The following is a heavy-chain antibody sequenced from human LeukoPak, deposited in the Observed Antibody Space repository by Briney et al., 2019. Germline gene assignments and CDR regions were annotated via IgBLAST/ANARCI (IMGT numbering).Heavy chain of an antibody. Sequence: PGGSLRLSCAASGFTFSSYSMNWVRQAPGKGLEWVSSISSSSSYIYYADSVKGRFTISRDNAKNTLSLQMNTLSAEDTAVYYCARGYGGYADWYSDLWGRGTLVSVSS. J-gene: IGHJ2*01. CDR1: GFTFSSYS. V-gene: IGHV3-21*01. CDR2: ISSSSSYI. CDR3: ARGYGGYADWYSDL. D-gene: IGHD4-23*01.